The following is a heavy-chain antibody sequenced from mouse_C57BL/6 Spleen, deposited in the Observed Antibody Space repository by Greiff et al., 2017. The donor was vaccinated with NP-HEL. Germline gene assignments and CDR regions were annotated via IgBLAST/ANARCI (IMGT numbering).Heavy chain of an antibody. D-gene: IGHD2-12*01. CDR2: IDPSDSYT. CDR1: GYTFTSYW. CDR3: ARGDYKKAMDY. V-gene: IGHV1-69*01. J-gene: IGHJ4*01. Sequence: QVQLQQPGAELVMPGASVKLSCKASGYTFTSYWMHWVKQRPGQGLEWIGEIDPSDSYTNYNQKFKGKSTLTVDKSSSTAYMQLSSLTSEDSAVYYGARGDYKKAMDYWGQGTSVTVSS.